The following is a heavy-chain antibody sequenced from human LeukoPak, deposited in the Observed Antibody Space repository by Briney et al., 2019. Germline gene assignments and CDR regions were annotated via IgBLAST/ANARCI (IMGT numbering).Heavy chain of an antibody. CDR1: EFTFSSYA. V-gene: IGHV3-74*01. J-gene: IGHJ4*02. D-gene: IGHD1-1*01. Sequence: GGSLRLSCAASEFTFSSYAMHWVRQAPGKGLVWVSRINSNGSSTNYAGSVKGRFTISRDNAKNTLYLQMNSLRAEDTAVYYCASLNPTGGFDYWGQGTLVTVSS. CDR3: ASLNPTGGFDY. CDR2: INSNGSST.